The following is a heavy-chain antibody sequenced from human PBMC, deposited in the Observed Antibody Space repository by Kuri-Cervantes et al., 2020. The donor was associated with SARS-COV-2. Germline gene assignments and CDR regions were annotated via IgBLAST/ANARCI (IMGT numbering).Heavy chain of an antibody. CDR3: ARVRYGDAVSPYQYYGMDV. V-gene: IGHV3-53*01. D-gene: IGHD4-17*01. CDR1: GATVRSNY. Sequence: GGSLRLSCAASGATVRSNYVRWVRQPPGKGLEWVSVIYSGGSTYYADSVKGRFTISRDSSKNMLYLQMNGLRAEDTAVYYCARVRYGDAVSPYQYYGMDVWGQGTTVTVSS. CDR2: IYSGGST. J-gene: IGHJ6*02.